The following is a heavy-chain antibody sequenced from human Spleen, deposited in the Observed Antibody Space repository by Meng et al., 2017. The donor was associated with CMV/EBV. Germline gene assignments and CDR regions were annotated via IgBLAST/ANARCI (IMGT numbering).Heavy chain of an antibody. V-gene: IGHV1-18*01. CDR3: ARVVKLGGYFDY. CDR1: GYIFTSYG. CDR2: NSVNNGKT. Sequence: CKASGYIFTSYGISWVRQAPGQGLEWMGWNSVNNGKTNYAPKLQGRLTMTTDTSTSTAYMELRSLRSDDTAVYYCARVVKLGGYFDYWGQGTLVTVSS. J-gene: IGHJ4*02. D-gene: IGHD3-16*01.